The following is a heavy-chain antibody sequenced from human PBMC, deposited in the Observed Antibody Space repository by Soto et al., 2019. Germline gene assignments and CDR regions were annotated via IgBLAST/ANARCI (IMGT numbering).Heavy chain of an antibody. CDR2: IYSGGST. J-gene: IGHJ6*02. CDR3: ARDLRGGYYYYYGMDV. CDR1: GFTVSSNY. D-gene: IGHD2-15*01. V-gene: IGHV3-53*01. Sequence: XGSLRLSCSASGFTVSSNYMSWVRQAPGKGLEWVSVIYSGGSTYYADSVKGRFTISRDNSKNTLYLQMNSLRAEDTAVYYCARDLRGGYYYYYGMDVWGQGTTVTVSS.